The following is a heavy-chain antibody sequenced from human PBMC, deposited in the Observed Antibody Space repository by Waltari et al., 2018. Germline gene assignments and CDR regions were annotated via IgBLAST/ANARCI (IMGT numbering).Heavy chain of an antibody. CDR2: INSDGIST. V-gene: IGHV3-74*01. Sequence: EVQLVESGGGLVQPGGSLRLSCAASGFTFSSYWMHWVRQAPGKGLVWVSRINSDGISTTYADSVSYADSVKGRFTISRDNAKNTLYLQMDSLRAEDTAVYFCARDPGVTAIHFDYWGQGTLVTVSS. CDR3: ARDPGVTAIHFDY. J-gene: IGHJ4*02. CDR1: GFTFSSYW. D-gene: IGHD2-21*02.